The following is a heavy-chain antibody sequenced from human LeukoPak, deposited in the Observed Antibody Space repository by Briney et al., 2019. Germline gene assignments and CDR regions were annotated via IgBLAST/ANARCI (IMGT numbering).Heavy chain of an antibody. J-gene: IGHJ6*03. V-gene: IGHV4-4*07. Sequence: PSETLSLTCTVSGGSISSYYWSWIRQPAGKGLEWIGRIYTSGSTNYNPSLKSRVTMSVDTSKNQFSLKLSSVTAADTAVYYCARESYGSGSYPYYYYYMDVWGKGTTVTVSS. CDR1: GGSISSYY. D-gene: IGHD3-10*01. CDR3: ARESYGSGSYPYYYYYMDV. CDR2: IYTSGST.